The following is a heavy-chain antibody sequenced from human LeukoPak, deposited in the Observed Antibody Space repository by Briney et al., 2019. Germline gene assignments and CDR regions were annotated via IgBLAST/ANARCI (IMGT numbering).Heavy chain of an antibody. CDR1: GYTLTELS. CDR3: ARVRITAICSSTSCDYYYYMDV. J-gene: IGHJ6*03. D-gene: IGHD2-2*01. CDR2: MNPNSGNT. V-gene: IGHV1-8*03. Sequence: GASVKVSCKVSGYTLTELSMHWVRQATGQGLEWMGWMNPNSGNTGYAQKFQGRVTITRNTSISTAYMELSSLRSEDTAVYYCARVRITAICSSTSCDYYYYMDVWGKGTTVTVSS.